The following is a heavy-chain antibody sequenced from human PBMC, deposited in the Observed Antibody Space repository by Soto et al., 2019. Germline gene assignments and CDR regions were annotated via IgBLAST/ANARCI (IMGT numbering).Heavy chain of an antibody. J-gene: IGHJ6*03. CDR1: GFTFSSYA. V-gene: IGHV3-23*01. Sequence: GGSLRLSCAASGFTFSSYAMSWVRQAPGKGLEWVSAISGSGGSTYYADSVKGRFTISRDNSKNTLYLQMNSLRAEDTAIYYCAKGRGGKYYYYYMDVWGKGTTVTVSS. D-gene: IGHD2-15*01. CDR3: AKGRGGKYYYYYMDV. CDR2: ISGSGGST.